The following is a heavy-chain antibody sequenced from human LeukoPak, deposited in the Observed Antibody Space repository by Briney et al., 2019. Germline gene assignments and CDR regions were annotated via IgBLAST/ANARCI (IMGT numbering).Heavy chain of an antibody. CDR3: ASLADYGGNRG. CDR1: GFTFSSYG. D-gene: IGHD4-23*01. CDR2: ISSSSSYI. J-gene: IGHJ4*02. Sequence: GGSLRLSCAASGFTFSSYGMHWVRQAPGKGLEWVSSISSSSSYIYYADSVKGRFTISRDDAKNSLYLQMNSLRAEDTAVYYCASLADYGGNRGWGQGTLVTVSS. V-gene: IGHV3-21*01.